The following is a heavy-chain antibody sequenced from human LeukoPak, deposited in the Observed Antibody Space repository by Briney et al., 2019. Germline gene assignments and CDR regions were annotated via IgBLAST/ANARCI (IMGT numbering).Heavy chain of an antibody. CDR2: IYYSGGI. V-gene: IGHV4-28*05. D-gene: IGHD2-21*02. CDR3: ARKTTAGPTKAAFDI. Sequence: SETLSLTCSVSGYSISTSNYWAGIRQPPGRGLELIGHIYYSGGIYYNPSLKSRVTMSVDTSRNQFSLKLSSVTAVDTAVYYCARKTTAGPTKAAFDIWGQGTMVAVST. J-gene: IGHJ3*02. CDR1: GYSISTSNY.